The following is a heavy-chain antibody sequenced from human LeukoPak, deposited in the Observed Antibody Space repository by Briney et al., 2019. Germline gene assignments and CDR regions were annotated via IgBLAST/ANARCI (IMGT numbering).Heavy chain of an antibody. CDR3: ARTLDLVNWFDP. Sequence: SETLSLTCTVSGVSVGSGDYFWSWIRQPPGKGLEWIGYIYYSGSTYYNPSLKSRVTISVDTSKNQFSLKLSSVTAADTAVYYCARTLDLVNWFDPWGQGTLATVSS. J-gene: IGHJ5*02. CDR1: GVSVGSGDYF. V-gene: IGHV4-30-4*08. CDR2: IYYSGST. D-gene: IGHD2-2*01.